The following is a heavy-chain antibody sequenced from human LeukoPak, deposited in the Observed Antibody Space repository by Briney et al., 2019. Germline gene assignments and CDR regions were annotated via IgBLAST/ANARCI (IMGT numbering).Heavy chain of an antibody. CDR1: GFTFSSYS. CDR3: ARDYYGSGSSDY. J-gene: IGHJ4*02. Sequence: PGGSLRLSCAASGFTFSSYSMNWVRQAPGKGLEWVSSISSSSSYIYYADSVKGRFTISRDNAKNSLYLQMNSLRAVDTAVYYCARDYYGSGSSDYWGQGTLVTVSS. CDR2: ISSSSSYI. D-gene: IGHD3-10*01. V-gene: IGHV3-21*01.